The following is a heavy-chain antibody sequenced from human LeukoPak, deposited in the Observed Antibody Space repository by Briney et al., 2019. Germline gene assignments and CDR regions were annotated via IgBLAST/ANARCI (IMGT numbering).Heavy chain of an antibody. J-gene: IGHJ4*02. CDR3: ARISRGDYDVDY. V-gene: IGHV2-26*01. CDR2: IFSNDEK. CDR1: GFWLSNARMG. D-gene: IGHD4-17*01. Sequence: SGPTLVNPTGTLTLTCTVSGFWLSNARMGERWIRQPPGKALEWLAHIFSNDEKSYSTSLKSRLTISKDTSKSQVVLTMTNMDPVDTATYYCARISRGDYDVDYWGQGTLVTVSS.